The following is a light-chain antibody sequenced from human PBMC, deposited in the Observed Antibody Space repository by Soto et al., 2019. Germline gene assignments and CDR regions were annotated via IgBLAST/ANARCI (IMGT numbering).Light chain of an antibody. CDR1: QSVSSY. V-gene: IGKV3-11*01. Sequence: EIVFTQSPSTLSLSPGERATLSCRASQSVSSYVAWYQQTPGQAPRLLIYDASNRAAGIPARFSGSGSGTDFTLTISSLEAEDVAVYYCQQRSNWPPTFGGGTKVDIK. CDR3: QQRSNWPPT. CDR2: DAS. J-gene: IGKJ4*01.